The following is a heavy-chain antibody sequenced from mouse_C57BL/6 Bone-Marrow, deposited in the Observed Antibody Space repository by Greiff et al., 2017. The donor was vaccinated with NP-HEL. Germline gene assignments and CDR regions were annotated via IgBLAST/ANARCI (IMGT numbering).Heavy chain of an antibody. Sequence: EVMLVESGGGLVKPGGSLKLSCAASGFTFSSYAMSWVRQTPEKRLEWVATISDGGSYTYYPDNVKGRFTISRDNAKNNLYLHMSHLKSEDTAMYYCASPYYTPWFAYWGQGTLVTVSA. J-gene: IGHJ3*01. V-gene: IGHV5-4*03. CDR3: ASPYYTPWFAY. D-gene: IGHD2-12*01. CDR2: ISDGGSYT. CDR1: GFTFSSYA.